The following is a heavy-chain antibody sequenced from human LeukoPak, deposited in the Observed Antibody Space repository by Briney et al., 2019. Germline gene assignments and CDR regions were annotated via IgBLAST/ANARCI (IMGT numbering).Heavy chain of an antibody. V-gene: IGHV1-69*13. CDR3: ARGAEQQLVRGEFDY. J-gene: IGHJ4*02. CDR1: GYTFTSYA. Sequence: SVKVSCKASGYTFTSYAISWVRQAPGQGLEWMGGIIPIFGTANYAQKFQGRVTITADESTSTAYMELSSLRSEDTAVYYCARGAEQQLVRGEFDYWGQGTLVTVSS. CDR2: IIPIFGTA. D-gene: IGHD6-13*01.